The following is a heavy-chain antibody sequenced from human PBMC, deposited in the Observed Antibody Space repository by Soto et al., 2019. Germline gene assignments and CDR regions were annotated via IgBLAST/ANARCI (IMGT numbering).Heavy chain of an antibody. J-gene: IGHJ6*03. V-gene: IGHV1-3*01. Sequence: ASVKVSCKASGYTFTSYAMHWVRQAPGQRLEWMGWINAGNGNTKYPQKFQGRVTITRDTSASTAYMKLSSLRSEDTAVYYCARLVAANYYYMDVWGKGTTVTVSS. CDR3: ARLVAANYYYMDV. D-gene: IGHD2-15*01. CDR2: INAGNGNT. CDR1: GYTFTSYA.